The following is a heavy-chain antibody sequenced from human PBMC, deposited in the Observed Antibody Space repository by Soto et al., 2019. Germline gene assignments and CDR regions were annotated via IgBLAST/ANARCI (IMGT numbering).Heavy chain of an antibody. CDR3: AKDRNYPRDQFHY. D-gene: IGHD1-7*01. Sequence: GGSLRLSCAAPGFTFSTYALSWVRQAPGKGLEWVSAISANGQGIYYADSVRGRFTISRDNSKNTIFLHMDSLRAEDTAVYYCAKDRNYPRDQFHYWGQG. CDR1: GFTFSTYA. CDR2: ISANGQGI. V-gene: IGHV3-23*01. J-gene: IGHJ4*02.